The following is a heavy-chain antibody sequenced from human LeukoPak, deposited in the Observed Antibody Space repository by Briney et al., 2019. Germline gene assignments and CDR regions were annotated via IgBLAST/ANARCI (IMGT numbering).Heavy chain of an antibody. CDR3: ARVGHMITFGGVIVHYYYMDV. D-gene: IGHD3-16*02. CDR1: GFTFSDYY. J-gene: IGHJ6*03. V-gene: IGHV3-11*01. Sequence: GGSLRLSRAASGFTFSDYYMSWIRQAPGKGLEWVSYISSSGSTIYYADSVKGRFTISRDNAKNSLYLQMNSLRAEDTAVYYCARVGHMITFGGVIVHYYYMDVWGKGTTVTISS. CDR2: ISSSGSTI.